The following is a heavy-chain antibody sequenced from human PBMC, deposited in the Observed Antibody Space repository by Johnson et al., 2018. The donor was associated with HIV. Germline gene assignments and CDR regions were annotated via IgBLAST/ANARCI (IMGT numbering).Heavy chain of an antibody. CDR2: IKSKSDGGTT. D-gene: IGHD4-17*01. Sequence: VQLVESGGGLVKPGGSLRLSCAASGFSFTDAWMNWVHQAPGKGLEWVGRIKSKSDGGTTDYAAPVRGRFTISREDSKNTVYLQMNSLKTEDTAVYYCTTAFQIMVTTGAFDIWGQGTMVTVSS. J-gene: IGHJ3*02. V-gene: IGHV3-15*01. CDR3: TTAFQIMVTTGAFDI. CDR1: GFSFTDAW.